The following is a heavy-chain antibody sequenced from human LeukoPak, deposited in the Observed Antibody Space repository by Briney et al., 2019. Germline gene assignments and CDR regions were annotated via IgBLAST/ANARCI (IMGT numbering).Heavy chain of an antibody. J-gene: IGHJ3*02. Sequence: PGGSLRLSCAASGFTFSSYTMNWVRQAPGKGLEWVSSISSSSYIYYADSVKGRFTISRDNAKNSLYLQMDSLRAEDTAVYYCARTRRDGYNYKAFDIWGQGTMVTVSS. V-gene: IGHV3-21*01. CDR3: ARTRRDGYNYKAFDI. CDR2: ISSSSYI. D-gene: IGHD5-24*01. CDR1: GFTFSSYT.